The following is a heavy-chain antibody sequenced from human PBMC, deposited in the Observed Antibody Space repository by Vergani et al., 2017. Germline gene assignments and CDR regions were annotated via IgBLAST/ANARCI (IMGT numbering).Heavy chain of an antibody. Sequence: QLQLQESGPGLVKPSETLSLTCTVSGGSISSSSYYWGWIRQPPGKGLEWIGEINHSGSTNYNPSLKSRVTISVDTSKNQFSLKLSSVTAADTAVYYCARGSIAVAGRFDYWGQGTLVTVSS. D-gene: IGHD6-19*01. V-gene: IGHV4-39*07. CDR3: ARGSIAVAGRFDY. CDR2: INHSGST. J-gene: IGHJ4*02. CDR1: GGSISSSSYY.